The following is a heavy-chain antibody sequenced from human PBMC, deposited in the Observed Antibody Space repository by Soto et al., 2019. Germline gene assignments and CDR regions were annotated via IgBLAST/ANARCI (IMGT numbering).Heavy chain of an antibody. Sequence: QVQLVESGGGVVQPGRSLRLSCAASGFTFSSYGMHWVRQAPGKGLEWVAVISYDGSNKYYADSVKGRFTISRDNSKNTLYLQMNSLRAEDTAVYYCAKDDGSGSYKGGSWFDPWGQGTLVTVSS. J-gene: IGHJ5*02. CDR1: GFTFSSYG. D-gene: IGHD3-10*01. CDR3: AKDDGSGSYKGGSWFDP. V-gene: IGHV3-30*18. CDR2: ISYDGSNK.